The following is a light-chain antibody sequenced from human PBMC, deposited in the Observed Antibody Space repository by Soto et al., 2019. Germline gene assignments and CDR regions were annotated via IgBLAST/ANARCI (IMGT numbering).Light chain of an antibody. CDR1: SSDVGAYKY. Sequence: QSALTQPPSASGSPGQSVTISCTGTSSDVGAYKYVSWYQQYPGKAPKLMIYEVSKRPSGVPDRFSGSKSGNTASLTVSGRQAEDEADYYCTSYVGSNIWVFGGGTKATVL. CDR3: TSYVGSNIWV. V-gene: IGLV2-8*01. J-gene: IGLJ3*02. CDR2: EVS.